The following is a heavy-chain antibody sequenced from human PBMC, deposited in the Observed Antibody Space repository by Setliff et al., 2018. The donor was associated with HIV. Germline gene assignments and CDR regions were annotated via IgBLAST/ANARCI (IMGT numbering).Heavy chain of an antibody. J-gene: IGHJ6*02. D-gene: IGHD6-19*01. CDR2: INQDGSEN. V-gene: IGHV3-7*01. CDR1: GFTFSSYW. Sequence: PGGSLRLSCAASGFTFSSYWMSWVRQAPGKGLEWVANINQDGSENYYVDSVNGRFTISRDNAKNSLYLQINSLRSEDTAMYYCATSVAGGVWGQGTTVTVSS. CDR3: ATSVAGGV.